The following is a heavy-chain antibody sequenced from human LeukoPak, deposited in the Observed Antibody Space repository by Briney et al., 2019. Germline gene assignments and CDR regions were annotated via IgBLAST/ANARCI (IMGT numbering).Heavy chain of an antibody. Sequence: PGGSLRLSCAASGVTFSSNGMHWVRQAPGKGLEWVAVISYDGSNKYYADSVKGRFTISRDNSKNTLYLQMNSLRAEDTAVYYCAKDQYGITGTLDYWGQGTLVTVSS. CDR2: ISYDGSNK. D-gene: IGHD1/OR15-1a*01. V-gene: IGHV3-30*18. J-gene: IGHJ4*02. CDR3: AKDQYGITGTLDY. CDR1: GVTFSSNG.